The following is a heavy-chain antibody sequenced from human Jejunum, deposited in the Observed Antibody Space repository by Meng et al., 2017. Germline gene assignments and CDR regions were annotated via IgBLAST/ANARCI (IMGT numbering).Heavy chain of an antibody. D-gene: IGHD6-6*01. CDR3: ARGSIADRLSD. CDR2: INHSGST. V-gene: IGHV4-34*01. CDR1: GGSFSGYY. J-gene: IGHJ4*02. Sequence: QVQLVDAGRVEPSGRQALSFTFYGGSFSGYYWSWIRQPPGKGLEWIGEINHSGSTSYNPSLKSRVTMSLDTSKNQFSLELSSVTAADTAVYYCARGSIADRLSDWGQGTLVTVSS.